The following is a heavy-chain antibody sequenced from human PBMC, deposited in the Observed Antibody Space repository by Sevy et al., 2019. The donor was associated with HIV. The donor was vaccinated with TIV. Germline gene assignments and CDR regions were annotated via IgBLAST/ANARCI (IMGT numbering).Heavy chain of an antibody. V-gene: IGHV3-30*18. CDR3: AKDHAYYYDSSGRPYYYYYYGMDV. CDR1: GFTFSSYG. J-gene: IGHJ6*02. D-gene: IGHD3-22*01. Sequence: GGSLRLSCAASGFTFSSYGMHWVRQAPGKGLEWVAVISYDGSNKYYADSVKGRFTISRDNSKNTLYLQMNSLRAEDTAVNYCAKDHAYYYDSSGRPYYYYYYGMDVWGQGTTVTVSS. CDR2: ISYDGSNK.